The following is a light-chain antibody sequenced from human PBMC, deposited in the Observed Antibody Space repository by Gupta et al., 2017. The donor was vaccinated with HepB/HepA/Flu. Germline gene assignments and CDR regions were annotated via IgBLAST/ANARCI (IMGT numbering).Light chain of an antibody. CDR2: EVS. Sequence: SALTQPASVSGSPGLQLTFTRTGTRSDIGNYNFVTWYQQHPGRAPKLMIYEVSKRPSGVSKRFSGSKSGNTASLTISGPQAVDEADYNCGTYASSTTWVFGGGTKLTVL. J-gene: IGLJ3*02. V-gene: IGLV2-23*02. CDR1: RSDIGNYNF. CDR3: GTYASSTTWV.